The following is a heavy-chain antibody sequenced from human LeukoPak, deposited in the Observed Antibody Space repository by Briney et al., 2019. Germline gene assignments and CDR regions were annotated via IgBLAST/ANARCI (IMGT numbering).Heavy chain of an antibody. CDR3: ARDSASPPVTFDY. V-gene: IGHV3-48*04. CDR2: ISSRSSIL. CDR1: GFPFSIYS. Sequence: GGSLRLSCSASGFPFSIYSMNWVRQAPGKGPEWIPYISSRSSILYYADSVNGRFTISRDDAKNSLHLQMSGLRVEDTAVYYCARDSASPPVTFDYWGLGTLVTVSS. J-gene: IGHJ4*02. D-gene: IGHD4-17*01.